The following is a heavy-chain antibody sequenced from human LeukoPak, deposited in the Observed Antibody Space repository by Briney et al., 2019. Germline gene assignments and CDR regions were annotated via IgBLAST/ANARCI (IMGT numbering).Heavy chain of an antibody. J-gene: IGHJ4*02. V-gene: IGHV3-23*01. Sequence: PGGSLRLSCAASGFTFSSHAMSWVRQAPGKGLEWVSSISSGAGTYYADSVKGRFTISRDNSKNTLYLQMNSLRTEDTAVYYCARALGSSWDSSLDSWGQGTLVPVSS. D-gene: IGHD6-13*01. CDR2: ISSGAGT. CDR1: GFTFSSHA. CDR3: ARALGSSWDSSLDS.